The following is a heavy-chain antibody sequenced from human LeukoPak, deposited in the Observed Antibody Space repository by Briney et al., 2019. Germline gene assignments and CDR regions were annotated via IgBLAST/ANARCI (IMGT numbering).Heavy chain of an antibody. CDR2: IYYSGST. CDR3: ARDATMIPKKDDAFDI. D-gene: IGHD3-22*01. V-gene: IGHV4-61*01. CDR1: GGSVSSGSYY. Sequence: SETLSLTCTVSGGSVSSGSYYWSWIRQPPGRGLEWIGYIYYSGSTYYNPSLKSRVTISVDTSKNQFSLKLSSVTAADTAVYYCARDATMIPKKDDAFDIWGQGTMVTVSS. J-gene: IGHJ3*02.